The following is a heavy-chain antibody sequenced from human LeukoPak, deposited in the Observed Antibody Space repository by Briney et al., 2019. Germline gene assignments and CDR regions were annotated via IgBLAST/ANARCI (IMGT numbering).Heavy chain of an antibody. J-gene: IGHJ5*02. CDR2: INPNSGGT. V-gene: IGHV1-2*02. Sequence: GASVKVSCKASGYTFTGYYMHWVRQAPGQGLEWMGWINPNSGGTNYAQKFQGRVTMTRDTSISTAYMELSRLRSDDTAVYYCARAIRFLEWLPYFDPWGQGTLVTVSS. D-gene: IGHD3-3*01. CDR3: ARAIRFLEWLPYFDP. CDR1: GYTFTGYY.